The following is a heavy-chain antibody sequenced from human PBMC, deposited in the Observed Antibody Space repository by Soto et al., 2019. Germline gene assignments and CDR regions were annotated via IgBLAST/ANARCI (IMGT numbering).Heavy chain of an antibody. Sequence: QVQLVQSGAEEKKPGASVKVSCKASGYTFTNYAFHWVRQAPGQRLEWMGWVNAGNGNTKYSQNFQGRVTITSDTSANTAYMELSSLRSEDTAVYYCARGRAVGPPTSSWFDPWGRGTLVTVSS. J-gene: IGHJ5*02. V-gene: IGHV1-3*05. D-gene: IGHD1-26*01. CDR2: VNAGNGNT. CDR3: ARGRAVGPPTSSWFDP. CDR1: GYTFTNYA.